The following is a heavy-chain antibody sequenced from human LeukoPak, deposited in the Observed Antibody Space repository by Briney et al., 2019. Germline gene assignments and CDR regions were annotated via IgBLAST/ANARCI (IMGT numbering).Heavy chain of an antibody. V-gene: IGHV1-18*01. CDR3: ARDQVVGEISAEYFQH. CDR2: ISAYNGNT. J-gene: IGHJ1*01. Sequence: ASVKVSCKASGYTFTSYGISWVRQAPGQGLEWMGWISAYNGNTNYAQKLQGRVTMTTDTSTSTAYMELRSLRSDDTAVYYCARDQVVGEISAEYFQHWGQGTLVTVSS. CDR1: GYTFTSYG. D-gene: IGHD1-26*01.